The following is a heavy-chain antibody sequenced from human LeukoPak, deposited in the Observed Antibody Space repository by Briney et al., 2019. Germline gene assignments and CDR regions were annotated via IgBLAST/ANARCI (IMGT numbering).Heavy chain of an antibody. V-gene: IGHV3-48*01. D-gene: IGHD5-12*01. CDR2: ISSSSSTI. CDR1: GFIFSNYN. CDR3: ARDGAGRLRLHHWFDP. J-gene: IGHJ5*02. Sequence: PGGSLRLSCAASGFIFSNYNMNWVRQAPGKGLEWVSYISSSSSTIYYADSVKGRFTISRDNAKNSLYLQMNSLRAEDTAVYYCARDGAGRLRLHHWFDPWGQGTLVTVSS.